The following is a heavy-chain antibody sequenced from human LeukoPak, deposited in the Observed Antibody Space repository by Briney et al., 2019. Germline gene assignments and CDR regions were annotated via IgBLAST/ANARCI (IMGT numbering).Heavy chain of an antibody. CDR2: MNPNSGNT. CDR3: ARSFHTMVRGGEVDP. Sequence: ASVKVSCKASGYTFTIYDINWVRQATGQGLEWMGWMNPNSGNTGYAQKFQGRVTMTRNTSISTAYMELSRLRSEDTAVYYCARSFHTMVRGGEVDPWGQGTLVTVSS. CDR1: GYTFTIYD. J-gene: IGHJ5*02. D-gene: IGHD3-10*01. V-gene: IGHV1-8*01.